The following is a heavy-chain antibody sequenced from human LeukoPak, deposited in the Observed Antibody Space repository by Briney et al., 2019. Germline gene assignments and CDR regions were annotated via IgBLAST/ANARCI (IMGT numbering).Heavy chain of an antibody. Sequence: ASETLSLTCTVSGSSISSYYWSWIRQPPGKGLEWIGYIYYSGSTNYNPSLKSRVTISVDTSKNQFSLKLSSVTAADTAVYYCARFGSNPYYFDYWGQGTLVTVSS. CDR3: ARFGSNPYYFDY. J-gene: IGHJ4*02. D-gene: IGHD3-10*01. CDR2: IYYSGST. CDR1: GSSISSYY. V-gene: IGHV4-59*08.